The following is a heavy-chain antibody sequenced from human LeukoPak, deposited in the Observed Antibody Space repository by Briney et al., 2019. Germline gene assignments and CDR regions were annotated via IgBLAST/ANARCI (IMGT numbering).Heavy chain of an antibody. CDR3: ARRHIVANAFDI. J-gene: IGHJ3*02. Sequence: PSETLSLTCAVSGYSISSGYYWGRIRQPPGKGLEGIGSIYHSGSTYYNPSLKSRITISVDTSKNQFSLKLSSVTAADTAVYYCARRHIVANAFDIWGQGTMVTVSS. V-gene: IGHV4-38-2*01. CDR1: GYSISSGYY. D-gene: IGHD2-21*01. CDR2: IYHSGST.